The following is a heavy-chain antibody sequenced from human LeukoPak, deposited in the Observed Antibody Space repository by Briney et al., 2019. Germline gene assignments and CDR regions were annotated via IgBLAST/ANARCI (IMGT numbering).Heavy chain of an antibody. V-gene: IGHV3-11*04. CDR3: ARSPWDSRLYMDV. Sequence: PGGSLRLSCAGSGFTFSDYHMSWIRQAPGKGLEWVSYISRSGSPIYYADSVKGRFTISRDNAKNSLYLQMNSLRVEDTAVYYCARSPWDSRLYMDVWGKGTTVTVSS. CDR2: ISRSGSPI. D-gene: IGHD1-26*01. J-gene: IGHJ6*03. CDR1: GFTFSDYH.